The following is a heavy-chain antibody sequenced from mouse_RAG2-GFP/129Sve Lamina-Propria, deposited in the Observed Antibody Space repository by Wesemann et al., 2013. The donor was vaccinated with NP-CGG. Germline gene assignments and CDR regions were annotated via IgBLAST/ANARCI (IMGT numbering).Heavy chain of an antibody. CDR2: IYWDDDK. D-gene: IGHD1-1*01. CDR1: GFSLSTSGMG. CDR3: ARSDYYGSSRDAMDY. V-gene: IGHV8-12*01. Sequence: QVTLKESGPGILQSSQTLSLTCSFSGFSLSTSGMGVSWIRQPSGKGLEWLAHIYWDDDKRYNPSLKSRLTISKDTSRNQVFLKITSVDTADTATYYCARSDYYGSSRDAMDYWGQGTSVTVSS. J-gene: IGHJ4*01.